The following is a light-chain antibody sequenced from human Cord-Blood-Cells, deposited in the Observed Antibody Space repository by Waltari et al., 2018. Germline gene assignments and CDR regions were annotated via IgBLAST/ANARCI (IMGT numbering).Light chain of an antibody. CDR1: VLAKKY. CDR2: KDS. V-gene: IGLV3-27*01. J-gene: IGLJ2*01. CDR3: YSAAGEV. Sequence: SYELTQPSSVSVSPGQTARITCSGDVLAKKYARWFQQKPGQAPVLVIYKDSERPSGIPERFSGSSSGTTVTLTISGAQVEDGADYYCYSAAGEVFGGGTKLTVL.